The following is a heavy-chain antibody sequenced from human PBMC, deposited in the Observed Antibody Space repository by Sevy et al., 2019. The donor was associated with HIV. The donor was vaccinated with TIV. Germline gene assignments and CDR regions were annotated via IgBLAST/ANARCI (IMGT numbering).Heavy chain of an antibody. D-gene: IGHD3-22*01. Sequence: RGSLRLSCAASGFTVSSNYMSWVRQAPGKGLEWVSVIYSGGSTYYADSVKGRFTISRDNSKNTLYLQMNSLRAEDTAVYYCARDYYDSSGSLGWFDPWGQVTLVTVSS. J-gene: IGHJ5*02. CDR1: GFTVSSNY. V-gene: IGHV3-53*01. CDR3: ARDYYDSSGSLGWFDP. CDR2: IYSGGST.